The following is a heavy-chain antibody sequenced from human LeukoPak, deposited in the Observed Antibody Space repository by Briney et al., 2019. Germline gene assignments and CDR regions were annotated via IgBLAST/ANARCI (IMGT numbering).Heavy chain of an antibody. CDR1: GGSISSYY. CDR3: ARDKWTYDFWSGYNYGMDV. V-gene: IGHV4-59*12. D-gene: IGHD3-3*01. CDR2: IYDSGST. Sequence: SETLSLTCTVSGGSISSYYWSWIRQPPGKGLEWIGYIYDSGSTNYNPSLKSRVTISVDTSKKQFSLKLSSVTAADTAVYYCARDKWTYDFWSGYNYGMDVWGQGTTVTVSS. J-gene: IGHJ6*02.